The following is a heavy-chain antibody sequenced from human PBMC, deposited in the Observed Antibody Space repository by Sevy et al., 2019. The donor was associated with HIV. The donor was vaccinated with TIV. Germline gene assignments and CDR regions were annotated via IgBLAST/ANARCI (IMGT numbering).Heavy chain of an antibody. J-gene: IGHJ4*02. CDR3: AQETFGRFDS. CDR2: IKPDGSDK. Sequence: GGSLRLSCAASGFSFSAYWMNWVRQAPGKGLEWVAKIKPDGSDKHYVDSAEGRFNITGDNAKNSLYLQMNSLRVEDTAMYYCAQETFGRFDSWGQGTLVTVSS. V-gene: IGHV3-7*01. CDR1: GFSFSAYW. D-gene: IGHD1-26*01.